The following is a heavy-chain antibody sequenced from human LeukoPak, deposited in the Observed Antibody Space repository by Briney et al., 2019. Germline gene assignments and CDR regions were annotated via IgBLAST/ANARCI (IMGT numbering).Heavy chain of an antibody. D-gene: IGHD6-19*01. Sequence: PGGSLRLSCAASSFTFSNAWMSWVRQAPGKSLEWVSGICGSGSRTYYADSVKGRFTISRDNSKNTLYLQMNSLRAEDTAIYYCARKYGVTVYGSGLNYFDYWGQGTLVTVSS. J-gene: IGHJ4*02. CDR2: ICGSGSRT. CDR3: ARKYGVTVYGSGLNYFDY. CDR1: SFTFSNAW. V-gene: IGHV3-23*01.